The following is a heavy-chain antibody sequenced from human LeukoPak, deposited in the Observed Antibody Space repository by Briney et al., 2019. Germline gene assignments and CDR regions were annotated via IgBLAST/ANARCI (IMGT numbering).Heavy chain of an antibody. Sequence: PGGSLRLSCAASGFTFDDYAFHWVRQAPGKGLEWVSLISWDGGTIYYADSVRGRFTISRDNSKNSLYLRMNSLGAEDTALYYCAKGSGGAYYNYFEDWGQGTLVSVAS. J-gene: IGHJ4*02. V-gene: IGHV3-43D*03. CDR1: GFTFDDYA. D-gene: IGHD1-26*01. CDR3: AKGSGGAYYNYFED. CDR2: ISWDGGTI.